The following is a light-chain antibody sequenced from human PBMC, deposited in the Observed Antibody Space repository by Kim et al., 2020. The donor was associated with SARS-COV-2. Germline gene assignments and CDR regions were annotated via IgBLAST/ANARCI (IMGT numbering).Light chain of an antibody. J-gene: IGLJ2*01. CDR1: SLRSYY. CDR3: NSRDSRGNHLV. CDR2: GKN. Sequence: SSELTQDPAVSVALGQTVRITCQGDSLRSYYASWYQQKPGQAPVLVIYGKNNRPSGIPDRFSGFSSGNTASLTITGAQAEDEADYYCNSRDSRGNHLVFG. V-gene: IGLV3-19*01.